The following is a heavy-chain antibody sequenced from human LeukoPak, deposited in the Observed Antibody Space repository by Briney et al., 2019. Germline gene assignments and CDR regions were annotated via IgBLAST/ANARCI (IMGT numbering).Heavy chain of an antibody. D-gene: IGHD2-2*01. CDR3: ATPYCSSISCLDVFNM. CDR1: GVSVSDGRYY. Sequence: SETLSLTCNVSGVSVSDGRYYWTWIRQHPAKGLEWIGHKYYTGSAKYNPSLKSRLTISVDTSKNQFSLQLSSVTAADTATYYCATPYCSSISCLDVFNMWGQGTRVTVSS. CDR2: KYYTGSA. V-gene: IGHV4-31*03. J-gene: IGHJ3*02.